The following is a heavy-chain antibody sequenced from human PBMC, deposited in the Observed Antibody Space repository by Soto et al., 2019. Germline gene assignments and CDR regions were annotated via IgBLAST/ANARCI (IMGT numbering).Heavy chain of an antibody. CDR2: IYSSENT. CDR3: ARVFGFGGMDV. D-gene: IGHD3-10*01. J-gene: IGHJ6*02. Sequence: SETLSLTCSVSGGFLSSRRYSLGWIRQSPGKGLEWIGTIYSSENTYYNPSLLSRVTISVDTSKNEFSLRLSSVTAADTAVYYCARVFGFGGMDVWGQGTTVTVSS. V-gene: IGHV4-39*01. CDR1: GGFLSSRRYS.